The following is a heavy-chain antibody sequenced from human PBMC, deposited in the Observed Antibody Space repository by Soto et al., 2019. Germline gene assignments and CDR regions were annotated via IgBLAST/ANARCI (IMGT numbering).Heavy chain of an antibody. CDR2: ISAHNGNT. D-gene: IGHD1-1*01. J-gene: IGHJ4*02. CDR3: ARGRYGDY. V-gene: IGHV1-18*01. CDR1: GYIFTTYG. Sequence: QVHLVQSGAEVKKPEASVKVSCKGSGYIFTTYGITWVRQAPGQGLEWMGWISAHNGNTNYAQKLQGRVTVTRDTSTITAYLELRNLRSDDTAVYYCARGRYGDYWGQGALVTVSS.